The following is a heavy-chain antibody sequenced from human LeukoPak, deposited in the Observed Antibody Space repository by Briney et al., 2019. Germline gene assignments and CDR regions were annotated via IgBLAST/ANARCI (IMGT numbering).Heavy chain of an antibody. Sequence: GGSLRLSCAASGFTFSDYYMSCIRQAPGEGLEWVSYISSSGNTKYYADSVKGRFTISRDNAKNSLSLQMNSLRADDTAVYYCARAGGSAWFFRYWGQGTLVTVSS. V-gene: IGHV3-11*04. J-gene: IGHJ4*02. D-gene: IGHD6-19*01. CDR1: GFTFSDYY. CDR2: ISSSGNTK. CDR3: ARAGGSAWFFRY.